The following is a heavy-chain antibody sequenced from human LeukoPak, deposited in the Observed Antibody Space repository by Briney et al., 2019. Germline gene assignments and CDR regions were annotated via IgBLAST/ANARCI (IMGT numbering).Heavy chain of an antibody. Sequence: PGASVKVSCKVSGYTLTELSMHWVRQAPGKGLEWMGGFDPEDGETIYAQKFQGRVTMTEDTSTDTAYMELSSLRSEDTAVYYCASRVGSPSSGWYYFDYWGQGTLVTVSS. J-gene: IGHJ4*02. CDR1: GYTLTELS. CDR3: ASRVGSPSSGWYYFDY. D-gene: IGHD6-19*01. CDR2: FDPEDGET. V-gene: IGHV1-24*01.